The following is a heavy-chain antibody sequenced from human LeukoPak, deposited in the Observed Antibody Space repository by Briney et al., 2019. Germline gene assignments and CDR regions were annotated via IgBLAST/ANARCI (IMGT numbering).Heavy chain of an antibody. J-gene: IGHJ4*02. CDR3: ARLQGMVVVVPAAISY. CDR1: GGSITSSSYY. V-gene: IGHV4-39*01. Sequence: PSETLSLTCSVSGGSITSSSYYWGWIRQPPGKALEWIGSVYYSGTTYYNPSLKSRVTISVDTSKNQFSLKLSSVTAADTAVYYCARLQGMVVVVPAAISYWGQGTLVTVSS. D-gene: IGHD2-2*02. CDR2: VYYSGTT.